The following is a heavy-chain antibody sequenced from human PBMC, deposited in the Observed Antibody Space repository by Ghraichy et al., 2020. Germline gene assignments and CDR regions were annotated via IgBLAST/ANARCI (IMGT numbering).Heavy chain of an antibody. CDR1: GGSFSGYY. J-gene: IGHJ4*02. CDR2: INHSGST. CDR3: ARGAPGGQYGGNPEFDY. Sequence: SETLSLTCAVYGGSFSGYYWSWIRQPPGKGLEWIGEINHSGSTNYNPSLKSRVTISVDTSKNQFSLKLSSVTAADTAVYYCARGAPGGQYGGNPEFDYWGQGTLVTVSS. D-gene: IGHD4-23*01. V-gene: IGHV4-34*01.